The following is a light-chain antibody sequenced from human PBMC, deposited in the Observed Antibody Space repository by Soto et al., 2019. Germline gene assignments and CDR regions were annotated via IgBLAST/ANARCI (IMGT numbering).Light chain of an antibody. CDR2: DAS. CDR1: QGISSY. CDR3: QQSFSTPRT. J-gene: IGKJ1*01. Sequence: DVQVTQSPSTLSASVGYTVTITCRASQGISSYLAWYQQKPGKAPKLLIYDASSLESGVPSRFSGSGSGTEFTLTISSLQPEDFGTYYCQQSFSTPRTFGQGTKVDIK. V-gene: IGKV1-39*01.